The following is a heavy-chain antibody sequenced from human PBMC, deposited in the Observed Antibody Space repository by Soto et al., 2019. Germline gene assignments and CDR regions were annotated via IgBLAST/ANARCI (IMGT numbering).Heavy chain of an antibody. Sequence: QVQLVQSGAEVKKPGASVKVSCTASGYTFTSYYMHWVRQAPGQGLDWMGRINPSGVSTSYAQKFQGRVTMTRHTSTSTVYMELSSLRSEDTAVYYCARGRELLHYYYYGMDVWGQGTTVTVSS. D-gene: IGHD1-26*01. CDR3: ARGRELLHYYYYGMDV. CDR1: GYTFTSYY. J-gene: IGHJ6*02. CDR2: INPSGVST. V-gene: IGHV1-46*01.